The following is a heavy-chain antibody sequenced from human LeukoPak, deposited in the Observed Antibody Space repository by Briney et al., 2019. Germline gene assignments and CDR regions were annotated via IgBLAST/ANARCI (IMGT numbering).Heavy chain of an antibody. CDR3: ARGEGSSIYYYMDV. Sequence: SETLSLTCTVSGGSISNYFWSWIRQPPGKGLEWIGYMYYSGSTNYNPSLKSRVTISVDTSKNQFSLKLSSVTAADTAVYYCARGEGSSIYYYMDVWGKGTTVTVSS. V-gene: IGHV4-59*01. CDR2: MYYSGST. J-gene: IGHJ6*03. CDR1: GGSISNYF. D-gene: IGHD6-13*01.